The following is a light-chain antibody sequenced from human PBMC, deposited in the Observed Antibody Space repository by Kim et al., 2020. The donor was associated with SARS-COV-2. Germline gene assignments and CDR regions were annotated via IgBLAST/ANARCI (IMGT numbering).Light chain of an antibody. CDR2: GKN. CDR3: NSRDSSGNHLV. CDR1: SLRSYY. V-gene: IGLV3-19*01. J-gene: IGLJ3*02. Sequence: LGQTVRNTCQGDSLRSYYASWYQQKPGQAPVLVIYGKNNRPSGIPDRFSGSSSGNTASLTITGAQAEDEADYYCNSRDSSGNHLVFGGGTQLTVL.